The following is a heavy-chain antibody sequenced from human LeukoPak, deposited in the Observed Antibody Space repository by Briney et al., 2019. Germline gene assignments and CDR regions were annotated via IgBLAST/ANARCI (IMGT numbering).Heavy chain of an antibody. D-gene: IGHD5-18*01. J-gene: IGHJ4*02. Sequence: GGSLRLSCAASGFTFSSYSMNWVRQAPGKGLEWVAVIWYDGSNKYYADSVKGRFTISRDNSKNTLYLQMNSLRAEDAAVYYCATAPPPDTAMAGFDYWGQGTLVTVSS. V-gene: IGHV3-33*08. CDR3: ATAPPPDTAMAGFDY. CDR1: GFTFSSYS. CDR2: IWYDGSNK.